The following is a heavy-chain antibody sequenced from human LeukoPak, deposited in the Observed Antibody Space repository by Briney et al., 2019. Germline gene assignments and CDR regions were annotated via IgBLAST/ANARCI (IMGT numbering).Heavy chain of an antibody. J-gene: IGHJ4*02. Sequence: GASVKVSCKASGYTFTGYYMHWVRQAPGQGLEWMGWINPNSGGTNYAQKFQGWVTMTRDTSISTAYMELSRLRSDDTAVYYCARGSVGYSGSYYFSDYWGQGTLVTVSS. D-gene: IGHD1-26*01. CDR2: INPNSGGT. CDR1: GYTFTGYY. V-gene: IGHV1-2*04. CDR3: ARGSVGYSGSYYFSDY.